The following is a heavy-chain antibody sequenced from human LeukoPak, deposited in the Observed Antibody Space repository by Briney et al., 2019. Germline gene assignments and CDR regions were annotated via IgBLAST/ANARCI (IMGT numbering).Heavy chain of an antibody. CDR2: IKSDGQIT. CDR3: VKDPDPRYCSSTSCSPI. D-gene: IGHD2-2*01. V-gene: IGHV3-74*01. CDR1: GFTFNNYW. J-gene: IGHJ3*02. Sequence: GGSLRLSCAASGFTFNNYWMHWVRQAPGKGLVWVSRIKSDGQITTCADSVKGRFTTSRDNAKNTFYLQMNSLRVEDAAVYYCVKDPDPRYCSSTSCSPIWGQGTMVTVSS.